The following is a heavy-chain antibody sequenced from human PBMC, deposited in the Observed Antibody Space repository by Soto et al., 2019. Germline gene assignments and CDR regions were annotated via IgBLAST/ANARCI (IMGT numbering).Heavy chain of an antibody. CDR3: AREEYSSGTGYLQH. Sequence: ASVKVSCKASGYTFTSYAMHWVRQAPGQRLEWMGWINAGNGNTKYSQKFQGRVTITRDTSASTAYMELNSLRVEDTAVYYCAREEYSSGTGYLQHWGQGTLVTVSS. CDR2: INAGNGNT. CDR1: GYTFTSYA. D-gene: IGHD6-19*01. J-gene: IGHJ1*01. V-gene: IGHV1-3*01.